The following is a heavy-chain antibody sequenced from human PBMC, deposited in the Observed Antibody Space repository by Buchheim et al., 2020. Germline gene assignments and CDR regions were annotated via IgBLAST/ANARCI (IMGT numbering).Heavy chain of an antibody. CDR3: AKDVRSEAAAMDS. V-gene: IGHV3-30*18. CDR1: GFTFSRNG. Sequence: QVQLVESGGGVVQPGRSLRLSCAASGFTFSRNGMHWVRQAPGKGLEWVAVVSYDGDKKYYVDSVKGRFTISRDNSKHTVYLQMNSLRAEDTAVYYCAKDVRSEAAAMDSWGQGT. CDR2: VSYDGDKK. D-gene: IGHD6-13*01. J-gene: IGHJ4*02.